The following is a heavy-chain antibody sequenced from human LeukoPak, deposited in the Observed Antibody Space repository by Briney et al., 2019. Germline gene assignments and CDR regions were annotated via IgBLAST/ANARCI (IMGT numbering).Heavy chain of an antibody. J-gene: IGHJ4*02. V-gene: IGHV4-59*12. D-gene: IGHD5-18*01. CDR3: ARGSRGYSYGTFDY. Sequence: SETLSLTCTVSGGSISSYYWSWIRQPPGKGLEWIGYIYYSGSTNYNPSLKSRVTISVDTSKNQFSLKLSSVTAADTAVYYCARGSRGYSYGTFDYWGQGTLVTVSS. CDR2: IYYSGST. CDR1: GGSISSYY.